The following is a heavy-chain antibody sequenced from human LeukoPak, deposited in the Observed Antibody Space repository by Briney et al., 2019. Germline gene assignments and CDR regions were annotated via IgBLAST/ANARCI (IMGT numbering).Heavy chain of an antibody. CDR2: ISSIVRTI. D-gene: IGHD3-22*01. CDR1: GFTFDDYG. V-gene: IGHV3-11*04. Sequence: GGSRRLSCAASGFTFDDYGMSWIRQAPGKGREWVSYISSIVRTIYYADSVKGRFTISRDNAKNSLYLQMNSLRAEDTAVYSCARDHSREYYYDSSGYYGILDYWGQGTLVTVSS. J-gene: IGHJ4*02. CDR3: ARDHSREYYYDSSGYYGILDY.